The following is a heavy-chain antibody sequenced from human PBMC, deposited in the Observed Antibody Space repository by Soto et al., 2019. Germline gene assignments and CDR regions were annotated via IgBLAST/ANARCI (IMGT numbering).Heavy chain of an antibody. CDR3: ARGLQTYYYDSSGSFDY. J-gene: IGHJ4*02. V-gene: IGHV4-31*03. CDR1: GGSISSGGYY. D-gene: IGHD3-22*01. CDR2: IYYSGST. Sequence: TSETLSLTCTVSGGSISSGGYYWNWIRQHPGKGLEWIGYIYYSGSTYYNPSLKSRVTISVDTSKNQFSLKLSSVTAADTAVYYCARGLQTYYYDSSGSFDYWGQGTLVTVSS.